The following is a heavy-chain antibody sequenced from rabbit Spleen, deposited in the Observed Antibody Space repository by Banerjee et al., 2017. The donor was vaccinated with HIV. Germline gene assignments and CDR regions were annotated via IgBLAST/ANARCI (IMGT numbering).Heavy chain of an antibody. J-gene: IGHJ6*01. CDR1: GFSLNSGYD. CDR2: IDTGSSGFT. CDR3: ARDSSSSFSSYGMDL. D-gene: IGHD1-1*01. V-gene: IGHV1S40*01. Sequence: QSLEESGGGLVQPEGSLALTCTASGFSLNSGYDMCWVRQAPGKGLEWIACIDTGSSGFTYFATWAKGRFTISKTSSTTVTLQMTRLTAADTATYFCARDSSSSFSSYGMDLWGQGTLVTVS.